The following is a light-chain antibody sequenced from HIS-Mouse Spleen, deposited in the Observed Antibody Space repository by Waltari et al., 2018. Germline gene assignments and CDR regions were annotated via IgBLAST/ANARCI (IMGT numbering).Light chain of an antibody. CDR2: KAS. V-gene: IGKV1-5*03. J-gene: IGKJ3*01. CDR3: QQYNSYQFT. Sequence: DIQMTQSPSTLSASVGDRVTITCRASQSISSWLAWYQQKPGKAPKLLIYKASSLESGVPSRFSGNGSGTEFTLTISSLQPDDFATYYCQQYNSYQFTFGPGTKVDIK. CDR1: QSISSW.